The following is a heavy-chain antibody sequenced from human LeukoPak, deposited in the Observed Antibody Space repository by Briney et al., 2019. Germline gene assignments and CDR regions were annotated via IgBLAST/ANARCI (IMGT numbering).Heavy chain of an antibody. CDR2: ISWNSGSI. D-gene: IGHD5-12*01. CDR3: AKGAERYSGYVPFDY. V-gene: IGHV3-9*01. J-gene: IGHJ4*02. CDR1: GFTFSSYS. Sequence: GGSLRLSCAASGFTFSSYSMNWVRQAPGKGLEWVSGISWNSGSIGYADSVKGRFTISRDNAKNSLYLQMNSLRAEDTALYYCAKGAERYSGYVPFDYWGQGTLVTVSS.